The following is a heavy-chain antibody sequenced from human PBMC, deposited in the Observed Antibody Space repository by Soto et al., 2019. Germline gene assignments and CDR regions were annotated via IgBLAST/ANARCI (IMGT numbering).Heavy chain of an antibody. CDR3: ARVNDGSGAFDY. CDR1: GGSFSGYY. V-gene: IGHV4-34*01. Sequence: PSETLSLTCAVYGGSFSGYYWSWIRQPPGKGLEWIGEINHSGSTNYNPSPKSRVTISVDTSKNQFSLKLSSVTAADTAVYYCARVNDGSGAFDYWGQGTLVTVSS. J-gene: IGHJ4*02. CDR2: INHSGST. D-gene: IGHD3-10*01.